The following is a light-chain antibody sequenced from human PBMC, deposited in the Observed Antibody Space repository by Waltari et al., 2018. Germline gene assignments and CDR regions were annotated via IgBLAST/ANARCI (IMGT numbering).Light chain of an antibody. J-gene: IGLJ2*01. CDR3: QAWDSNTLI. Sequence: SYELIQLPSMSVSPGQTARITCSGDRLTYKYTCWYKQKPGQSPILVIYKNTKRPSGTPERFSASKSGNTATLTISGTQALDEAVYYCQAWDSNTLIFGGGTYLTVL. CDR2: KNT. CDR1: RLTYKY. V-gene: IGLV3-1*01.